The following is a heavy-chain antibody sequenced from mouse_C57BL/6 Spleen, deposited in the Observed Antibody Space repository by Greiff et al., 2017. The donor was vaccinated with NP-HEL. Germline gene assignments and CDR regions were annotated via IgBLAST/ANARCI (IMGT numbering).Heavy chain of an antibody. CDR3: TRDRDGNYYYAMDY. CDR2: ISSGGDYI. CDR1: GFTFSSYA. D-gene: IGHD2-1*01. V-gene: IGHV5-9-1*02. Sequence: EVQGVESGEGLVKPGGSLKLSCAASGFTFSSYAMSWVRQTPEKRLEWVAYISSGGDYIYYADTVKGRFTISRDNARNTLYLQMSSLKSEDTAMYYCTRDRDGNYYYAMDYWGQGTSVTVSS. J-gene: IGHJ4*01.